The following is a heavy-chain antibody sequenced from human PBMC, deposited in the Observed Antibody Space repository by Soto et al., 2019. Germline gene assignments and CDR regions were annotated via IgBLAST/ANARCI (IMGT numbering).Heavy chain of an antibody. CDR3: ARLSSVSYPYYFDY. D-gene: IGHD1-26*01. Sequence: SETLSLTCTVSGGSISSSGYYWGWIRQPPGKGLEWIGSIYYSGSTYYNPSLKSRVTISVDTSKNQFSLKLSSVTAADTAVYYCARLSSVSYPYYFDYWGQGTLVTVSS. CDR1: GGSISSSGYY. CDR2: IYYSGST. V-gene: IGHV4-39*01. J-gene: IGHJ4*02.